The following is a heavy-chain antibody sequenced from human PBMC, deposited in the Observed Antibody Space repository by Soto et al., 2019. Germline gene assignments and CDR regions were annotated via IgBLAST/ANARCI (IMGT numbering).Heavy chain of an antibody. CDR3: ARPVHGHSGHYFGGLDV. V-gene: IGHV4-4*02. Sequence: QVQLQESGPGLVKPSGTLSVTCAVSGGSISDSLWWNWVRQPPGKGLQWIGEIYQSGSTHYSPSLKSRVTISIDKSNNLLSLRLTSVTAADTAVYYCARPVHGHSGHYFGGLDVWGPGTTVTVSS. CDR2: IYQSGST. J-gene: IGHJ6*02. CDR1: GGSISDSLW. D-gene: IGHD3-22*01.